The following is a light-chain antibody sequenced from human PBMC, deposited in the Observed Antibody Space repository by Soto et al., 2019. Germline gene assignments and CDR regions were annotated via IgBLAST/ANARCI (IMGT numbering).Light chain of an antibody. CDR1: SSDVGGYNF. CDR2: EVA. J-gene: IGLJ3*02. Sequence: QSALTQTASVSGSPGQSITMSYTGTSSDVGGYNFVSWYQQHPGKAPKLIVHEVANRLSGVSGRFSGSKSGNTAFLTISGLQAEDEAVYYCCSHSSSITWMFGGGTKVTVL. CDR3: CSHSSSITWM. V-gene: IGLV2-14*03.